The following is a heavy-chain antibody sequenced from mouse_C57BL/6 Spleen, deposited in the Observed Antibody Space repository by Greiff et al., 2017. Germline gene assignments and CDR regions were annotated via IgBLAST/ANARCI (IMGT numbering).Heavy chain of an antibody. CDR3: ASPYF. Sequence: EVKLMESGGGLVKPGGSLKLSCAASGFTFSDYGMHWVRQAPEKGLAWVAYISSGSSTIYYADTVKGRFTISRDNAKNTLFLQMTSLRSEDTAMYYCASPYFWGQGTLVTVSA. CDR1: GFTFSDYG. CDR2: ISSGSSTI. D-gene: IGHD2-10*01. V-gene: IGHV5-17*01. J-gene: IGHJ3*01.